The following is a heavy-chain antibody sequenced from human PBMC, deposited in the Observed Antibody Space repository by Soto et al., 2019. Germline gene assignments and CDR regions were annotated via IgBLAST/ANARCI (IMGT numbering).Heavy chain of an antibody. CDR3: AKDTDSLKPYYFDY. CDR1: TFSSYA. D-gene: IGHD4-17*01. J-gene: IGHJ4*02. Sequence: TFSSYAMTWVRQAPGKGLEWVSTISGSGGSTYYADSVKGRFTISRDNSKNTLYLQMNSLRAEDTVVYYCAKDTDSLKPYYFDYWGQGTPVTVSS. V-gene: IGHV3-23*01. CDR2: ISGSGGST.